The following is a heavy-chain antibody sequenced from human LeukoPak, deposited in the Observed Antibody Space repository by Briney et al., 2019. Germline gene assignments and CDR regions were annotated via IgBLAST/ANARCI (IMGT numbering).Heavy chain of an antibody. CDR1: GFTVGTDY. J-gene: IGHJ4*02. Sequence: GGSLRLSCASSGFTVGTDYMNWVRRAPGKGLEWVSSIYSGGTTYYADSVKGRFTISRDNSKNTLSLQMNSLRADDTAIYYCAKVFFNSGSYDFWGQGTLVTVSS. D-gene: IGHD3-10*01. CDR3: AKVFFNSGSYDF. CDR2: IYSGGTT. V-gene: IGHV3-53*01.